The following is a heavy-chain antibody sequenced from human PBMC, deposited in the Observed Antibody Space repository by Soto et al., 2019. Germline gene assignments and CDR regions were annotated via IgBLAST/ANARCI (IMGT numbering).Heavy chain of an antibody. CDR1: GSTFSTLD. CDR3: ARYIFGQGFIS. D-gene: IGHD3-10*01. J-gene: IGHJ4*02. Sequence: QVQLVQSGAEVKKPGASVKVSCKASGSTFSTLDLNWVRQAPGQGLDWMGWMHANTGLTGHAQKFQGRLSMTRDISISTAYMELSSLRADDTAVYYCARYIFGQGFISWGQGTLVTVSS. V-gene: IGHV1-8*01. CDR2: MHANTGLT.